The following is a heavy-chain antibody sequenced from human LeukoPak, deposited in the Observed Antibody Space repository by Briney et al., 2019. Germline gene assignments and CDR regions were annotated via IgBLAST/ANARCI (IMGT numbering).Heavy chain of an antibody. J-gene: IGHJ5*02. CDR1: GFTFRKHW. CDR2: IKQDGSEK. D-gene: IGHD2-2*01. V-gene: IGHV3-7*01. CDR3: ARDFCSSTSCFYDP. Sequence: GGSLRLSCAATGFTFRKHWMSWVRQAPGKGLEWVANIKQDGSEKYYVDSVKGRFTISRDNAKNSLYLQMNSLRAEDTAVYYCARDFCSSTSCFYDPWGQGTLVTVSS.